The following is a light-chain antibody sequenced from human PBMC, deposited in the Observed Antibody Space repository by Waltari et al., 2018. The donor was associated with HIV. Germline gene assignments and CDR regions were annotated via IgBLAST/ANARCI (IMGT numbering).Light chain of an antibody. CDR1: SSNIGSKY. J-gene: IGLJ3*02. CDR2: RNN. V-gene: IGLV1-47*01. CDR3: AAWDDSLSGVV. Sequence: QSVLTQPPSASGTPGQRVTISCSGSSSNIGSKYVYWYQQLPGTAPKLLIYRNNKPPSGDPDLFSDSKSGTSASLAISGLRSEDEADYYCAAWDDSLSGVVFGGGTKLTVL.